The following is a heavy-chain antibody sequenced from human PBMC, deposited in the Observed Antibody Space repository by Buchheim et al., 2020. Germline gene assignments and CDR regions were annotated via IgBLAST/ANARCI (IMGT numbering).Heavy chain of an antibody. Sequence: QVQLVESGGGVVQPGRSLRLSCAASGFTFSSYGMHWVRQAPGKGLEWVAVIWYDGSNKYYADSVKGRFTISRDNSKNTLYLQMNSLRAEDTAVYYCARDSSAMAHEFDAFDIWGQGT. D-gene: IGHD2-2*01. CDR1: GFTFSSYG. CDR2: IWYDGSNK. V-gene: IGHV3-33*01. J-gene: IGHJ3*02. CDR3: ARDSSAMAHEFDAFDI.